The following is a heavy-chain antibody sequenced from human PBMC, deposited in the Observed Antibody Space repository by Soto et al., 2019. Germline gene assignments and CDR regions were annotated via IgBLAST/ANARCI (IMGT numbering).Heavy chain of an antibody. CDR3: ARIYCGGDCYSPYFDY. CDR2: VSSSSSYI. J-gene: IGHJ4*02. D-gene: IGHD2-21*02. V-gene: IGHV3-21*01. Sequence: GALRLSCAASGFTFSSYSMNWVRQAPGKGLEWVSSVSSSSSYIYYADSVKGRFTISRDNAKNSLYLQMNSLRAEDTAVYYCARIYCGGDCYSPYFDYWGQGTLVTVSS. CDR1: GFTFSSYS.